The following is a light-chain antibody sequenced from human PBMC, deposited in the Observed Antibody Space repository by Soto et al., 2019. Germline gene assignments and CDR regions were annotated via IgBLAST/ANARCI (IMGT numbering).Light chain of an antibody. Sequence: DIQITQSPSALSAYAGHSVIITFRSSQSISIYLNWYQQKPGKAPRLLIYAASSLQSGVPSRFSGSGSGTDFTLTISSLQTEDFATYYCQQSYSTPRTFGKGTKVDIK. CDR3: QQSYSTPRT. V-gene: IGKV1-39*01. J-gene: IGKJ1*01. CDR2: AAS. CDR1: QSISIY.